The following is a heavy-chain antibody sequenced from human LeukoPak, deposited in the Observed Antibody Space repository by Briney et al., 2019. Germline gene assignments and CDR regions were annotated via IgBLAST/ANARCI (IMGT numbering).Heavy chain of an antibody. CDR2: ISYDGSNK. J-gene: IGHJ4*02. CDR3: ARDRDGYNFGADY. D-gene: IGHD5-24*01. CDR1: GFTFSSYG. Sequence: GGSLRLSRAASGFTFSSYGMHWVRQAPGKGLEWVAVISYDGSNKYYADSVKSRFTISRDNSKNTLYLQMNSLRAEDTAVYYCARDRDGYNFGADYWGQGTLVTVSS. V-gene: IGHV3-30*03.